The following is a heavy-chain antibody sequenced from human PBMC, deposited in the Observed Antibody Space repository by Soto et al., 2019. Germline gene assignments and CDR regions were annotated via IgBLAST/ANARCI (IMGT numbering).Heavy chain of an antibody. CDR2: IYYSGST. V-gene: IGHV4-31*03. Sequence: SETLSLTCRVSGASVSSGGHYWSWIRQHPDKGLEWIGIIYYSGSTYYTPSLRSRVTMSLDKSQNRFSLNVSSVTAADTAVYYCAGHYSSSWGQYFWGQGTLVTVSS. J-gene: IGHJ4*02. CDR1: GASVSSGGHY. D-gene: IGHD6-6*01. CDR3: AGHYSSSWGQYF.